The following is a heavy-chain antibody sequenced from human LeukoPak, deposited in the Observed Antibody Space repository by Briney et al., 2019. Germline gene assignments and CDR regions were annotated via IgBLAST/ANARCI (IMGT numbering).Heavy chain of an antibody. J-gene: IGHJ4*02. V-gene: IGHV4-31*03. CDR3: RGIVVVPAAPPDY. CDR1: GGSISSGGYY. CDR2: IYYSGST. Sequence: SETLSLTCTVSGGSISSGGYYWSWIRQHPGKGLEWIGYIYYSGSTYYNPSLKSRVTISVDTSKNQFSLKLSSVTAADTAVYYCRGIVVVPAAPPDYWGQGTLVTVSS. D-gene: IGHD2-2*01.